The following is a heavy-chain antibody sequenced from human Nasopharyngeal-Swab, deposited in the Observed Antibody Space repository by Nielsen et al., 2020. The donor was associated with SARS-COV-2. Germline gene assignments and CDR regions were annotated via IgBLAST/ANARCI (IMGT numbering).Heavy chain of an antibody. J-gene: IGHJ4*02. CDR3: ARWDYSNYDLDY. V-gene: IGHV3-21*01. Sequence: GSLKISCAASGFTFSSYSMNWVRQAPGKGLEWVSSISSSSSSYIYYADSVKGRFTISRDNAKNSLYLQINSLRAEDTAVYYCARWDYSNYDLDYWGQGTLVTVSS. CDR2: ISSSSSSYI. CDR1: GFTFSSYS. D-gene: IGHD4-11*01.